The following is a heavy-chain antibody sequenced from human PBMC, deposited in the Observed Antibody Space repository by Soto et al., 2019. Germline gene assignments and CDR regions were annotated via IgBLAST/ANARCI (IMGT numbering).Heavy chain of an antibody. CDR3: ARDRRRYCSGGSCSPQLNWFDP. Sequence: ASVKVSCKASGGTFSSYAISWVRQAPGQGLEWMGGIIPIFGTANYAQKFQGRVTITADESTSTACMELSSLRSEDTAVYYCARDRRRYCSGGSCSPQLNWFDPWGQGTLVTVSS. J-gene: IGHJ5*02. CDR2: IIPIFGTA. CDR1: GGTFSSYA. D-gene: IGHD2-15*01. V-gene: IGHV1-69*13.